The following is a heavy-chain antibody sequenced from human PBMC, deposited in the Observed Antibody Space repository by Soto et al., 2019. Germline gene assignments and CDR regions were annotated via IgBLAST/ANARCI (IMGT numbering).Heavy chain of an antibody. J-gene: IGHJ4*02. D-gene: IGHD6-25*01. V-gene: IGHV1-8*01. CDR2: MNPYAGKA. Sequence: SVKFSCQTSAYTFTSYSIHWVRQGPGEGLEWMGWMNPYAGKAGYAQKFRGRVTMTRDNSISTAYTELSSLRSEDTAVYYCARRKERSGPNHFDYWGLATLVTASS. CDR3: ARRKERSGPNHFDY. CDR1: AYTFTSYS.